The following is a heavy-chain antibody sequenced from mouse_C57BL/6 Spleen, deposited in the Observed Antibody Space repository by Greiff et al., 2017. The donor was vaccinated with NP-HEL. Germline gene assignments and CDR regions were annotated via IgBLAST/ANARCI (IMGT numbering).Heavy chain of an antibody. J-gene: IGHJ3*01. V-gene: IGHV1-19*01. CDR3: ARPVPTYDYDEGAWFAY. CDR2: INPYNGGT. Sequence: VQLQQSGPVLVKPGASVKMSCKASGYTFTDYYMNWVKQSHGKSLEWIGVINPYNGGTSYNQKFKGKATLTVDKSSSTAYMELNSLTSEDSAVYYCARPVPTYDYDEGAWFAYWGQGTLVTVSA. D-gene: IGHD2-4*01. CDR1: GYTFTDYY.